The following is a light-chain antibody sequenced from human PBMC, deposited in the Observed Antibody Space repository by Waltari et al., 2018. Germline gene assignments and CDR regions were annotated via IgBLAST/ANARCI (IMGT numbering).Light chain of an antibody. V-gene: IGLV7-46*01. J-gene: IGLJ2*01. Sequence: QAVVTQEPSLTVSPGGTVTLTCGSCTGAVTTGLSPYWFQQKSGRDPRTLISDTSNKHSWTPARFSGSLLGGKAALTLSGAQPEDEAEYYCLLSYSGARVFGGGTKLTVL. CDR2: DTS. CDR3: LLSYSGARV. CDR1: TGAVTTGLS.